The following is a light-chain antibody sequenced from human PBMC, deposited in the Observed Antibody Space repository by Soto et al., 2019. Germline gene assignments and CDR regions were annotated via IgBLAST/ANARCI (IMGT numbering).Light chain of an antibody. Sequence: SYELAQSSSVSVAPGQTARITCGGNNIGSKRVHWYQHKPGQAPVLVVYNDNVRPSGIPERFSGSNSGNTATLIISRVEEGDEAEYYCQVWDSSGDWIFGGGTQLTV. J-gene: IGLJ2*01. CDR3: QVWDSSGDWI. V-gene: IGLV3-21*02. CDR1: NIGSKR. CDR2: NDN.